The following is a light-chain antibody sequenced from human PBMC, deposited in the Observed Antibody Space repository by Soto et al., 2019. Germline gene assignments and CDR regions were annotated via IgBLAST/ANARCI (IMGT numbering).Light chain of an antibody. CDR2: DVS. J-gene: IGLJ2*01. CDR3: SSSTSSDTLV. CDR1: SSDVGGSDY. V-gene: IGLV2-14*03. Sequence: QSALTQPASLSGSPGQSITISCSGTSSDVGGSDYVSWYQQHPGKAPKLLIYDVSNRPSGVSNRFSGSKSGNTASLTISGLQAGDEADYYCSSSTSSDTLVFGGGTKVTVL.